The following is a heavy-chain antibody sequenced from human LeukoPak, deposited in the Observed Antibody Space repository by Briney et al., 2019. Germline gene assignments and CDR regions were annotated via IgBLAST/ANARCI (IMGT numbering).Heavy chain of an antibody. CDR2: IYPGDSDT. V-gene: IGHV5-51*01. CDR3: ARQXAAGTAGNWFDP. J-gene: IGHJ5*02. CDR1: GYSFTSYW. Sequence: GESLKISCKVSGYSFTSYWIGWVRQMPGKGLEGMGIIYPGDSDTRYSPSFQGQVTISADKSISTAYLQWSSLKASDTAMYYCARQXAAGTAGNWFDPWGQGTLVTVSS. D-gene: IGHD6-13*01.